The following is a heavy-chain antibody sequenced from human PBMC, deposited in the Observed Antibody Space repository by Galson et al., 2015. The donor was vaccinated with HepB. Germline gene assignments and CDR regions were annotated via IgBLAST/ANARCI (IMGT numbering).Heavy chain of an antibody. D-gene: IGHD7-27*01. CDR2: IDWDDDK. CDR1: GFSLSTSGMW. CDR3: ARIRLTGDLDF. J-gene: IGHJ4*02. Sequence: PALVKPTQTLTLTRTSSGFSLSTSGMWVGWIRQPPGKSRDGLARIDWDDDKYYGPSLMTRLTISKDTAKNQVALTMTNVDPVDTATYYCARIRLTGDLDFWGQGTLVTVSS. V-gene: IGHV2-70*11.